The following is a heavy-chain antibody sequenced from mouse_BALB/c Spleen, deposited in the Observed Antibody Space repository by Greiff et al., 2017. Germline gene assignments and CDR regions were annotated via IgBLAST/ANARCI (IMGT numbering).Heavy chain of an antibody. J-gene: IGHJ4*01. CDR1: GYTFTEYT. CDR2: INPNNGGT. D-gene: IGHD2-3*01. Sequence: EVQLQQSGPELVKPGASVKISCKTSGYTFTEYTMHWVKQSHGKSLEWIGGINPNNGGTSYNQKFKGKATLTVDKSSSTAYMELRSLTSEDSAVYYCARRRGGWLLQESKDYYAMDYWGQGTSVTVSS. CDR3: ARRRGGWLLQESKDYYAMDY. V-gene: IGHV1-18*01.